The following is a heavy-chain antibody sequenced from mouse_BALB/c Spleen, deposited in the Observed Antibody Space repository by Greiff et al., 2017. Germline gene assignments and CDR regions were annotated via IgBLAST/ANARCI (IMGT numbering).Heavy chain of an antibody. CDR3: ARDPLYGNPYYYAMDY. D-gene: IGHD2-1*01. J-gene: IGHJ4*01. CDR1: GFTFTDYY. V-gene: IGHV7-3*02. Sequence: EVKLAESGGGLVQPGGSLRLSCATSGFTFTDYYMSWVRQPPGKALEWLGFIRNKANGYTTEYSASVKGRFTISRDNSQSILYLQMNTLRAEDSATYYCARDPLYGNPYYYAMDYWGQGTSVTVSS. CDR2: IRNKANGYTT.